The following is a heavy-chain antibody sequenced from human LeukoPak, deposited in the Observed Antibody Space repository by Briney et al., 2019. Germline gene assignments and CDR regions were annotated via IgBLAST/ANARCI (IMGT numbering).Heavy chain of an antibody. CDR1: GFTFSSYE. V-gene: IGHV3-48*03. CDR3: ARDTHSGSYYRVGLT. Sequence: GGSLRLSCAASGFTFSSYEMNWVRQAPGKGLEWVSYISSSGSNIYYADFVKGRFTISRDNAKNSLYLQMNSLRAEDTAVYYCARDTHSGSYYRVGLTRGQGTLVTVSS. D-gene: IGHD1-26*01. J-gene: IGHJ4*02. CDR2: ISSSGSNI.